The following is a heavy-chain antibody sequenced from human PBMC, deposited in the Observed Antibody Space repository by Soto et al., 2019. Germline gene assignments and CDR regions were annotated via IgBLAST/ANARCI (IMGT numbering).Heavy chain of an antibody. CDR2: ISYEGKNQ. CDR1: GFTFSSYG. Sequence: QVQLMESGGGVVQPGRSLRLSCAASGFTFSSYGMHWVRQAPGKGLEWVAVISYEGKNQYYADSVKGRFTISRDTSQNTLYLKVNSLRAEDTAFYYCARRGPHWFGNCWFFDNWGQGTLVTVSS. D-gene: IGHD3-9*01. J-gene: IGHJ4*02. V-gene: IGHV3-33*01. CDR3: ARRGPHWFGNCWFFDN.